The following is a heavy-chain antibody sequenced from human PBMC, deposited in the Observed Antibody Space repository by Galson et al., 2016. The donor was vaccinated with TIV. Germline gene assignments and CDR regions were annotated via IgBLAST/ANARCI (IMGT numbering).Heavy chain of an antibody. CDR1: GGTLNNYA. CDR2: VLPISGST. J-gene: IGHJ4*02. D-gene: IGHD6-13*01. CDR3: ARVGPGSSWYSWDY. Sequence: SVKVSCKASGGTLNNYAINWVRQAPGHGLEWMGGVLPISGSTNFTQNFQGRVTITTDKFTGTVYMELSSVTAADTAVYYCARVGPGSSWYSWDYWGQGTPVTVSS. V-gene: IGHV1-69*05.